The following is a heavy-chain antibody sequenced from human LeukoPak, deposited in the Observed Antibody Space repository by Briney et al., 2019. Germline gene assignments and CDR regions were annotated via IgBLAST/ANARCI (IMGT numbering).Heavy chain of an antibody. J-gene: IGHJ4*02. CDR3: ARWANGPFLEWLHFDY. D-gene: IGHD3-3*01. CDR1: GYTFTGYY. Sequence: ASVKVSCKASGYTFTGYYMHWVRQAPGQGLEWMGWINPNSGGTNYAQKFQGRVTMTRDTSISTAYMELSRLRSDDTAVYYCARWANGPFLEWLHFDYWGQGTLVTVSS. V-gene: IGHV1-2*02. CDR2: INPNSGGT.